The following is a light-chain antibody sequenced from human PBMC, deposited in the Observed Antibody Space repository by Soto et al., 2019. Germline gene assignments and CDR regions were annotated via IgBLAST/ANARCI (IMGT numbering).Light chain of an antibody. Sequence: DIQMTQSPSSLSASVGDRATITCRASQGISSYLAWYQQKPGKVPKLLIYAASTWQSGVPSRFSGSGSGTDFTLTISSLQPEDVATYYCQKYNSAPPYTFGQGTKLEIK. J-gene: IGKJ2*01. CDR3: QKYNSAPPYT. CDR1: QGISSY. CDR2: AAS. V-gene: IGKV1-27*01.